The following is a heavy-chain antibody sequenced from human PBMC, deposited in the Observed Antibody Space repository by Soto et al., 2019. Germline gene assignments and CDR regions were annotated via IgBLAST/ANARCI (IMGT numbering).Heavy chain of an antibody. CDR2: IYYSGST. CDR3: AREQVYGDLLDY. CDR1: GGSISSYD. V-gene: IGHV4-59*01. Sequence: SETLALTCTVSGGSISSYDWSWIRQPPGKGLEWIGYIYYSGSTNYNPSLKSRVTISVDTSKNQFSLKLSSVTAADTAVYYCAREQVYGDLLDYWGQGTLVTVSS. D-gene: IGHD4-17*01. J-gene: IGHJ4*02.